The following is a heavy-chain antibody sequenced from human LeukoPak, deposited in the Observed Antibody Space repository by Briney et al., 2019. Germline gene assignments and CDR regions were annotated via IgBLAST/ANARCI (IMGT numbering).Heavy chain of an antibody. CDR3: AKSHLPNAYSGTYYCDY. CDR1: GFTFSYYG. CDR2: LRDDESKK. Sequence: GGSLRLSFAASGFTFSYYGTQWVRQAPGKGRGWGAFLRDDESKKFYGDSVKGRFTISRDNSKNTLYLQMNSLRTEDTAVYYCAKSHLPNAYSGTYYCDYWGQGTLVTVSS. D-gene: IGHD1-26*01. V-gene: IGHV3-30*02. J-gene: IGHJ4*02.